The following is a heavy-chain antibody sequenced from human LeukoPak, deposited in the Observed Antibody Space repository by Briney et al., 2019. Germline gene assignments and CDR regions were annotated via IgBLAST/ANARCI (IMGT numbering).Heavy chain of an antibody. Sequence: GGSLRLSCAASRFVFPSHGMHWVRQAPGKGLEWVAFIRYDGSDIYYADSVKGRFTISRDNSKKTLYLQLHSLRPDDTAVYYCVRDTSVGAAYFDVWGQGALVTVSS. D-gene: IGHD2-15*01. CDR1: RFVFPSHG. CDR2: IRYDGSDI. J-gene: IGHJ4*02. CDR3: VRDTSVGAAYFDV. V-gene: IGHV3-30*02.